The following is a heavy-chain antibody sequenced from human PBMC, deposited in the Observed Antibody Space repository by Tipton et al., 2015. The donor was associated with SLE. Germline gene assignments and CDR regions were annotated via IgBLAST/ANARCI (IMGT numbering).Heavy chain of an antibody. Sequence: TLSLTCAVSGGSISSSNWWSWVRQPPGKGLEWIGYIYYSGNTNYNPPLKSRVTITVDMSKNQFSLKLTSVTAADTAVYYCAREHYYDSSGYYPWGQGTLVTVSS. CDR1: GGSISSSNW. J-gene: IGHJ5*02. CDR3: AREHYYDSSGYYP. D-gene: IGHD3-22*01. CDR2: IYYSGNT. V-gene: IGHV4-4*02.